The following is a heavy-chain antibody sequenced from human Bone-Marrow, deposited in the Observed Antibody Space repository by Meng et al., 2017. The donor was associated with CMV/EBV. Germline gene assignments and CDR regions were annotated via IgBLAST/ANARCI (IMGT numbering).Heavy chain of an antibody. V-gene: IGHV4-59*01. CDR3: ARGGSCVNGVCYEDENYFGP. J-gene: IGHJ4*02. CDR2: VYYTGST. D-gene: IGHD2-8*01. CDR1: GGSITTFY. Sequence: SETLSLTCTLSGGSITTFYWNWIRQPPGKPLEWIGNVYYTGSTNYNPSLKSRVTISLDTSKNQLSLKLNSLSAADTAVYFCARGGSCVNGVCYEDENYFGPWSQGTLVTVSS.